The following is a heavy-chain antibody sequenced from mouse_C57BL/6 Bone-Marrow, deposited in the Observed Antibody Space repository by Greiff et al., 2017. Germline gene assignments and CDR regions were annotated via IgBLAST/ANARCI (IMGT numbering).Heavy chain of an antibody. D-gene: IGHD1-1*01. CDR2: IYPRDGST. J-gene: IGHJ3*01. CDR1: GYTFTSYD. V-gene: IGHV1-85*01. Sequence: QVQLKESGPELVKPGASVKLSCKASGYTFTSYDINWVKQRPGQGLEWIGWIYPRDGSTKYNEKFKGKATLTVDTSSSTAYMELHSLTSEDSAVYFCARSRGGSSYYAMDYWGQGTLVTVSA. CDR3: ARSRGGSSYYAMDY.